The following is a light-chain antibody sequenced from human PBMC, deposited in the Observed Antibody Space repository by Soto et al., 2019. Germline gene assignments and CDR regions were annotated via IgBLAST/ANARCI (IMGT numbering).Light chain of an antibody. CDR2: EAS. CDR1: QRVSTY. Sequence: EIVLTHSPGTLSLSPGGRSTLSCMASQRVSTYLAWDQQKPGQSPRLLIYEASNRATGIPARFSGSASGTDYTHEISRQESEDFAVYYCQRSSSWHIKFGQGTRQEI. V-gene: IGKV3-11*01. J-gene: IGKJ5*01. CDR3: QRSSSWHIK.